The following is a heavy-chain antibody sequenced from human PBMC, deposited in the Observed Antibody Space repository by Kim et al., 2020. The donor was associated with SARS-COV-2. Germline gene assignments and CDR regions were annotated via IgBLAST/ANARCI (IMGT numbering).Heavy chain of an antibody. J-gene: IGHJ4*02. CDR2: NNEGTNT. Sequence: NNEGTNTYDADSEKGRFTISRDNTKKTVYLQMNSLRAEDTAVYYCTTAFEYWGQGALVTVAS. CDR3: TTAFEY. V-gene: IGHV3-74*01.